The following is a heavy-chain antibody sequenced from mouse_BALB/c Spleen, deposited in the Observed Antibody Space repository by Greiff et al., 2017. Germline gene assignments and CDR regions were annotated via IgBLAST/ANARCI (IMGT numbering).Heavy chain of an antibody. CDR1: GFNIKDSY. D-gene: IGHD3-2*01. Sequence: VQLQQSGAELVKPGASVKLSCTASGFNIKDSYMHWVKQRPEQGLEWIGRIDPANGNTKYDPKFQGKATITADTSSNTAYLQLSSLTSEDTAVYYCASGRGDSSGFPLSYAMDYWGQGTSVTVSS. V-gene: IGHV14-3*02. CDR2: IDPANGNT. CDR3: ASGRGDSSGFPLSYAMDY. J-gene: IGHJ4*01.